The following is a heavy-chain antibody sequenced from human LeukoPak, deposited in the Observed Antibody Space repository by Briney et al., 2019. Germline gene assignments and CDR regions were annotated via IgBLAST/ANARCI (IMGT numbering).Heavy chain of an antibody. J-gene: IGHJ4*02. D-gene: IGHD3-3*01. CDR1: GYTFTGYY. Sequence: ASVKVSCKASGYTFTGYYMHWVRQAPGQELEWMGWINPNSGGTNYAQKFQGRVTMTRDTSISTAYMELSRLRSDDTAVYYCARGRQVYDFWSGYYNFWGQGTLVTVSS. V-gene: IGHV1-2*02. CDR3: ARGRQVYDFWSGYYNF. CDR2: INPNSGGT.